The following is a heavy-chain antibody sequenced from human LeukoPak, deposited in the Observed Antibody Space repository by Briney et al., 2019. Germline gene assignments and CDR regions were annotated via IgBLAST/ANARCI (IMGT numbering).Heavy chain of an antibody. CDR3: AGAYCGGDCYSGRTFDI. D-gene: IGHD2-21*02. J-gene: IGHJ3*02. CDR1: GGSFSGYY. Sequence: SETLSLTCAVYGGSFSGYYWSWIRQPPGKGLEWIGEINLSGSTNYNPSLKSRVTISVDTSKNQFSLRLSSVTAADTAVYYCAGAYCGGDCYSGRTFDIWGQGTMVTVSS. V-gene: IGHV4-34*01. CDR2: INLSGST.